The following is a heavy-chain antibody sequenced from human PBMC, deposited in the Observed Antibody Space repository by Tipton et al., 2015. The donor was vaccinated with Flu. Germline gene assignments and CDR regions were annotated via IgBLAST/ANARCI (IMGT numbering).Heavy chain of an antibody. D-gene: IGHD3-10*02. V-gene: IGHV4-39*01. CDR3: ARLSYYDVDLKNFYFDY. CDR2: IYPSGTT. J-gene: IGHJ4*02. CDR1: GDSISSYF. Sequence: TLSLTCTVSGDSISSYFCAWIRQPPGKRLELIGSIYPSGTTYYNPSLKSRVTISVDTSKSQFSLKLRSVTAADTAVYYCARLSYYDVDLKNFYFDYWGQGALVTVSS.